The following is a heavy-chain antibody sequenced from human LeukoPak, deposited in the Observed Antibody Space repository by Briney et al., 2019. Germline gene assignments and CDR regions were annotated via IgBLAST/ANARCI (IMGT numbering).Heavy chain of an antibody. D-gene: IGHD3-22*01. CDR1: GGSFSSGGYS. V-gene: IGHV4-30-2*01. J-gene: IGHJ4*02. CDR3: AGRKTYYYDSSGYFSAGYSFDY. CDR2: IYHSGST. Sequence: PQTLSLTCAVSGGSFSSGGYSWSWIRQPPGKGLEWIGYIYHSGSTYYNPSLKSRVTISVDRSKNQFSLNLSSVTAADTAVYYRAGRKTYYYDSSGYFSAGYSFDYWGQGTLVTVSS.